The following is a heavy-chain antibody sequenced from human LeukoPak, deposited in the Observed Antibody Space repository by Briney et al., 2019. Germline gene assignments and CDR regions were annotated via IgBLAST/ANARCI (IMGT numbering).Heavy chain of an antibody. J-gene: IGHJ4*02. V-gene: IGHV4/OR15-8*02. CDR1: GGSITTTNY. CDR2: ISLAGHT. Sequence: SETLSLTCSVSGGSITTTNYWSWVRQPPGGGLEWIGEISLAGHTRYNPSLKSRVNISIDESKNHLYLNLASVTAADTAVYYCSRESGPFCPFGHWGQGTLVAVTS. CDR3: SRESGPFCPFGH. D-gene: IGHD1-26*01.